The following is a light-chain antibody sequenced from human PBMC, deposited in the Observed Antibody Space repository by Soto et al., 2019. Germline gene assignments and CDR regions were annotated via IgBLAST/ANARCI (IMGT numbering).Light chain of an antibody. CDR1: QSVRSG. CDR3: QQSDRGWT. Sequence: EIVLTQSPATLSLSPGESATLSCTASQSVRSGLGWYQQRPGQAPRLLIFDASTRATGVPARFSGSGFGTEFTLTISSLQAEDFAVYYCQQSDRGWTFGQGTRVEV. CDR2: DAS. J-gene: IGKJ1*01. V-gene: IGKV3-11*01.